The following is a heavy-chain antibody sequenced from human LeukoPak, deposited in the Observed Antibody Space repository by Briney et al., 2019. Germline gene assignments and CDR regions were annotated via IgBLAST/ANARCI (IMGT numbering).Heavy chain of an antibody. Sequence: SETLSLTCTVSGGSISSYYWSWIQQPAGKGLEWIGRIYTSGSTNYNPSLKSRVTMSVDTSKNQFSLKLSSVTAADTAVYYCARDLKEYYYYYYMDVWGKGTTVTVSS. CDR1: GGSISSYY. CDR2: IYTSGST. CDR3: ARDLKEYYYYYYMDV. J-gene: IGHJ6*03. V-gene: IGHV4-4*07.